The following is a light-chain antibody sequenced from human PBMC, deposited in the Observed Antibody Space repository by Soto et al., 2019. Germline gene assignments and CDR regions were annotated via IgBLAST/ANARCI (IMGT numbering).Light chain of an antibody. CDR2: EVT. J-gene: IGLJ2*01. V-gene: IGLV2-8*01. CDR3: SSYGGNMNDVI. CDR1: SSDIGAYNY. Sequence: QSVLTQPPSASGAPGQSVTISCSGTSSDIGAYNYVSWYQQHPGKAPKLVISEVTKRPSGVPDRFSASKSGNTASLTVSGLQGEDEDDYYCSSYGGNMNDVIFGGGTKLTVL.